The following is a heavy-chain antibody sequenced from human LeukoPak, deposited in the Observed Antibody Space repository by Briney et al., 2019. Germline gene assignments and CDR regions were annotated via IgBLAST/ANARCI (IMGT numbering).Heavy chain of an antibody. D-gene: IGHD5-18*01. CDR2: IYYSGST. Sequence: SQTLSLTCAVSGGSISSGGYYWSWIRQHPGKGLEWIGYIYYSGSTYYNPSLKSRVTISVDTSKNQFSLKLSSVTAADKAVYYCARGGGYSYGYWAKYYYYYYGMDVWGQGTTVTVSS. J-gene: IGHJ6*02. V-gene: IGHV4-31*11. CDR1: GGSISSGGYY. CDR3: ARGGGYSYGYWAKYYYYYYGMDV.